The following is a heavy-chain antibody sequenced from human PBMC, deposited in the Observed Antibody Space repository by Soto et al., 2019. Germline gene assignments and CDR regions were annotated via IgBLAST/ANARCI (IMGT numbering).Heavy chain of an antibody. J-gene: IGHJ6*03. D-gene: IGHD3-10*01. Sequence: GGSLRLSCAASGFTFSSYGMHWVRQAPGKGLEWVAVIWYDGSNKYYADSVKGRFTISRDNSKNTLYLQMNSLRAEDTAVYYCARDGKNGRGVTISSRRSRYYYYMDVWGKGTTVTVSS. CDR1: GFTFSSYG. CDR2: IWYDGSNK. CDR3: ARDGKNGRGVTISSRRSRYYYYMDV. V-gene: IGHV3-33*01.